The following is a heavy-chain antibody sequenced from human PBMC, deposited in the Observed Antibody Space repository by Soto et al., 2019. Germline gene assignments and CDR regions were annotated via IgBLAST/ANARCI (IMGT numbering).Heavy chain of an antibody. CDR3: ARDQLLGYCSGGSCYAHYYYGMDV. J-gene: IGHJ6*02. D-gene: IGHD2-15*01. V-gene: IGHV4-34*01. CDR2: INHSGST. Sequence: QVQLQQWGAGLLKPSETLSLTCAVYGGSFSGYYWSWIRQPPGKGLEWIGEINHSGSTNYNPSLKSRVTISVDTSKNQFSLKLSSVTAADTAVYYCARDQLLGYCSGGSCYAHYYYGMDVWDQGTTVTVSS. CDR1: GGSFSGYY.